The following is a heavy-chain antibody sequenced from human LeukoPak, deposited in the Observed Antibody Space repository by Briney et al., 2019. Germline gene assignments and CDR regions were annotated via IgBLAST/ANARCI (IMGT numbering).Heavy chain of an antibody. D-gene: IGHD6-13*01. CDR3: ASSAAGTIFWFDP. V-gene: IGHV1-69*06. CDR2: IIPIFGTA. Sequence: SVKLSCKASGGTFSSYAISWVRQAPGQGLEWMGGIIPIFGTANYAQKFQGRVTITADKSTSTAYMELSSLRSEDTAVYYCASSAAGTIFWFDPWGQGTLVTVSS. J-gene: IGHJ5*02. CDR1: GGTFSSYA.